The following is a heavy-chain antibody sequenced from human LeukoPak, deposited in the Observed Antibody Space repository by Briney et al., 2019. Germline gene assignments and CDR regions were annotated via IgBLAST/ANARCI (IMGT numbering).Heavy chain of an antibody. V-gene: IGHV4-31*03. D-gene: IGHD1-26*01. J-gene: IGHJ3*02. CDR2: IYYSGST. Sequence: SQTLSLTCTVSGGSISSGGYYWSWIRQHLGKGLEWIGYIYYSGSTYYNPSLKSRVTISVDTSKNQFSLKLSSVTAADTAVYYCARTTTEAFDIWGQGTMVTVSS. CDR1: GGSISSGGYY. CDR3: ARTTTEAFDI.